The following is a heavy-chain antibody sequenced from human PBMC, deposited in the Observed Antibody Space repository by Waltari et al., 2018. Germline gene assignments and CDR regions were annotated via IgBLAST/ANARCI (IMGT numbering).Heavy chain of an antibody. CDR2: INPSGST. CDR1: GGSFSGYY. CDR3: ARGLSIAAAGPFDY. D-gene: IGHD6-13*01. V-gene: IGHV4-34*01. J-gene: IGHJ4*02. Sequence: QVQLQQWGAGLLKPSETLSLTCAVYGGSFSGYYWSWIRQPPGKGLEWIGEINPSGSTNYNPSLKSRVTISVDTSKNQFSLKLSSVTAADTAVYYCARGLSIAAAGPFDYWGQGTLVTVSS.